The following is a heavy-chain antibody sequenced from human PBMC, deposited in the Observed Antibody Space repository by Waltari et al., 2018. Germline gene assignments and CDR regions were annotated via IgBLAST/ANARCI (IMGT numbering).Heavy chain of an antibody. V-gene: IGHV4-39*01. J-gene: IGHJ4*02. D-gene: IGHD4-17*01. CDR1: GGSIDSGSSY. CDR3: ARRADYGLDFDS. Sequence: QLQLQASGPRLVKPSETLSLTCTVSGGSIDSGSSYWGWIRQAPGQGLEWIGNIYHSGRTYYKPSLESRVNMSVETANNQFSLLLKSVTAADTALYYCARRADYGLDFDSWGQGTLVAVSS. CDR2: IYHSGRT.